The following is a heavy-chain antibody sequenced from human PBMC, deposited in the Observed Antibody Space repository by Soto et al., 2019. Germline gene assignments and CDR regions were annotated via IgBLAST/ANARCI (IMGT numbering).Heavy chain of an antibody. V-gene: IGHV4-34*01. J-gene: IGHJ4*02. D-gene: IGHD3-16*02. Sequence: SETLSLTCAVYGESFSGYYWSWIRQPPGKGLEWIGEINHSGSTNYNPSLKSRVTISVDTSKNQFSLKLSSVTAADTAVYYCARGRIYDYVWGSSRYQFDYWRQRTLVTVPS. CDR2: INHSGST. CDR1: GESFSGYY. CDR3: ARGRIYDYVWGSSRYQFDY.